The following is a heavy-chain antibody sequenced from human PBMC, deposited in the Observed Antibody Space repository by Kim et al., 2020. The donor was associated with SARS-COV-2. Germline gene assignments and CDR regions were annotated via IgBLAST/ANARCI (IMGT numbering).Heavy chain of an antibody. CDR3: AKELDQTRMSMIGYGMDV. J-gene: IGHJ6*02. Sequence: VKGRCTTSRDNSKNTLYMKMNSLRAEDTAVYYCAKELDQTRMSMIGYGMDVWGQGTTVTVSS. V-gene: IGHV3-23*01. D-gene: IGHD3-22*01.